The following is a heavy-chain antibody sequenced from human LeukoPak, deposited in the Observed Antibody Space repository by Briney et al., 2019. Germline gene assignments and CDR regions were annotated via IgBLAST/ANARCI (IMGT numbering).Heavy chain of an antibody. CDR3: AIQITMIVVVPYFDY. Sequence: GRFTIARDNAKNSLHLQMNSLRAEDTAIYYCAIQITMIVVVPYFDYWGQGTLVTVSS. D-gene: IGHD3-22*01. J-gene: IGHJ4*02. V-gene: IGHV3-11*06.